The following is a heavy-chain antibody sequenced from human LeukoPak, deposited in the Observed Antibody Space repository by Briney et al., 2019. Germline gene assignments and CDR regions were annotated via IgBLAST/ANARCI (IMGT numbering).Heavy chain of an antibody. J-gene: IGHJ4*02. CDR3: AKDLALVPSDYRRGPDY. Sequence: GGSLRLSCAASGFTFSTYALNWVRQAPGKGLEWVSALSGSGATTYYADSVKGRFTISRDNSKKTLYLQMNSLRAEDTAVYYCAKDLALVPSDYRRGPDYWGRGTLVAVSS. V-gene: IGHV3-23*01. CDR2: LSGSGATT. CDR1: GFTFSTYA. D-gene: IGHD6-25*01.